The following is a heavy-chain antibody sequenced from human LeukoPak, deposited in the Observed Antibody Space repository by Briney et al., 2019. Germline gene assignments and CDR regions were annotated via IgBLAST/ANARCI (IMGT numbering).Heavy chain of an antibody. CDR2: ISSNGGST. V-gene: IGHV3-64*01. D-gene: IGHD3-9*01. J-gene: IGHJ4*02. Sequence: GGSLRLSCAASGFTFSSYAMHWVRQAPGKGLEYVSAISSNGGSTYYANSVKGRFTISGDNSKNTLYLQMGSLRAEDMAVYYCARGTHYDILTGSPFDYWGQGTLVTVSS. CDR3: ARGTHYDILTGSPFDY. CDR1: GFTFSSYA.